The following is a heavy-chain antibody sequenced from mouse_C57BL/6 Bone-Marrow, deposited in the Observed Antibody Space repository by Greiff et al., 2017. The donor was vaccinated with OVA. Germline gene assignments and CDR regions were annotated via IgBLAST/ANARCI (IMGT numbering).Heavy chain of an antibody. Sequence: VQLQQSGPVLVKPGASVKMSCKASGYTFTDYYMNWVKQSHGKSLEWIGVINPYNGGTSYNQKFKGKATLTVDKSSSTAYMELNSLTSEDSAVYYCARGLGQYYFDYWGQGTTLTVSS. CDR2: INPYNGGT. J-gene: IGHJ2*01. CDR1: GYTFTDYY. V-gene: IGHV1-19*01. CDR3: ARGLGQYYFDY. D-gene: IGHD3-3*01.